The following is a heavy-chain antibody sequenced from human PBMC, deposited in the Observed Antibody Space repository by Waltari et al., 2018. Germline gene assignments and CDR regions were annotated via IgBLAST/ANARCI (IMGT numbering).Heavy chain of an antibody. J-gene: IGHJ4*02. CDR2: IIPIFGTA. V-gene: IGHV1-69*12. CDR3: ARSQGITMIVVVDSALDY. D-gene: IGHD3-22*01. CDR1: GGTLSSYA. Sequence: QVQLVQSGAEVQKPGSSVKVSCKASGGTLSSYAFSWVRQAPGQGLEWMGGIIPIFGTANYAQKFQGRVTITADESTSTAYMELSSLRSEDTAVYYCARSQGITMIVVVDSALDYWGQGTLVTVSS.